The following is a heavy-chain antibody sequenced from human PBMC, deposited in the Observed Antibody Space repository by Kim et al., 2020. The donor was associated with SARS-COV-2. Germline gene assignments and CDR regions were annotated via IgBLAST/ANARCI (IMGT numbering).Heavy chain of an antibody. J-gene: IGHJ1*01. Sequence: GGSLRLSCAASGFTFGEHYMSWIRQAPGKGLEWVSYISSTSGFTKYADSVKGRFTISRDNAKNSLFLQMNSLRAEDTAVYYCARQRGGWAEYFQHWGQGTLVTVSS. CDR1: GFTFGEHY. CDR2: ISSTSGFT. CDR3: ARQRGGWAEYFQH. D-gene: IGHD2-15*01. V-gene: IGHV3-11*03.